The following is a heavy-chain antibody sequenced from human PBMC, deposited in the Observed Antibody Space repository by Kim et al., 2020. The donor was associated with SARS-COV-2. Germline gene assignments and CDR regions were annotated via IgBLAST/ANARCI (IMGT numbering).Heavy chain of an antibody. D-gene: IGHD1-1*01. CDR2: INPGSGSR. V-gene: IGHV1-46*01. CDR1: GYTFSSYY. CDR3: ARGNWNDDAFEV. J-gene: IGHJ3*01. Sequence: ASVKVSCKASGYTFSSYYMHWVRQAPGQGLEWMGIINPGSGSRNHDQKFQGRVTLTTDTSTSTVYLELTSLTSEDTAVYYCARGNWNDDAFEVWGQGTVVTVSS.